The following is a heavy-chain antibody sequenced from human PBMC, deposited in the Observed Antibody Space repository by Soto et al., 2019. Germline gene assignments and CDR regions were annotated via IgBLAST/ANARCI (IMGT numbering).Heavy chain of an antibody. Sequence: PSETLSLTCTVSGGSISSVGFYCSWIRQHPGKGLEWIGYIYYSGRTDYNPSLKSRITMSVDTSKNQFSLNLNSVTAADTAVYFCALSGSRSYNNHYSFDYWGQGALVTVSS. V-gene: IGHV4-31*03. CDR3: ALSGSRSYNNHYSFDY. J-gene: IGHJ4*02. D-gene: IGHD3-10*01. CDR1: GGSISSVGFY. CDR2: IYYSGRT.